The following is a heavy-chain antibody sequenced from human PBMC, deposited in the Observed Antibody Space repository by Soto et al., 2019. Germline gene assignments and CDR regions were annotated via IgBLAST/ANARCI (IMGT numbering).Heavy chain of an antibody. V-gene: IGHV1-69*13. CDR1: GGTYSSYA. J-gene: IGHJ6*02. CDR2: IIPIFGTA. D-gene: IGHD2-15*01. CDR3: ASSWTESSYYYYGMDV. Sequence: GASVKLSCKASGGTYSSYASSWVRHAPGQGLEWMGGIIPIFGTANYAQKFQGRVTITADESTSTAYMELSSLRSEDTAVYYCASSWTESSYYYYGMDVWGQGTTVTVSS.